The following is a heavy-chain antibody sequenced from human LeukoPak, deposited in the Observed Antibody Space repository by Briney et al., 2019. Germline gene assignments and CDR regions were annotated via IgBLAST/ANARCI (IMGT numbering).Heavy chain of an antibody. CDR3: ASSTTVTTGSFDY. CDR1: GFTFNSYW. D-gene: IGHD4-17*01. J-gene: IGHJ4*02. Sequence: PGGSLRLSCAASGFTFNSYWMSWVRQAPGKGLEWVATIKQDGSEKYYVDSVKGRFTISRDNAKNSLYLQMNSLRAEDTAVYYCASSTTVTTGSFDYWGQGTLVTVSS. CDR2: IKQDGSEK. V-gene: IGHV3-7*01.